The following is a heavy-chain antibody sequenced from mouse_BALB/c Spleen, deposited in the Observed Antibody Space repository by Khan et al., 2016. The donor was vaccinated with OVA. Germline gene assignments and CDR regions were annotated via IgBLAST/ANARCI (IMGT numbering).Heavy chain of an antibody. CDR3: SRGASYGNCDV. CDR2: INTYTGEP. Sequence: QIQLVQSGPELKKPGETVKLSCKASGYTFTNYGMNWVKQAPGKGLKWMGWINTYTGEPNYTDDFKGRFAFSLETAASTAYWQSNKLKREDMATYSCSRGASYGNCDVWGAGTTVTVSS. CDR1: GYTFTNYG. J-gene: IGHJ1*01. V-gene: IGHV9-1*02.